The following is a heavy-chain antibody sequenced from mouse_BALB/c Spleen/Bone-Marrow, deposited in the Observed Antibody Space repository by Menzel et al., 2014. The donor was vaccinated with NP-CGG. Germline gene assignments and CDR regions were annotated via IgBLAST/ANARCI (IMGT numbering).Heavy chain of an antibody. J-gene: IGHJ2*01. V-gene: IGHV14-3*02. CDR3: ARFPYDYGGGGY. D-gene: IGHD2-4*01. Sequence: VQLQQSGAELVKPGASVKLSCTASGFNIKDTYMHWVKQRPEQGLEWIGRIDPANGNTKCDPKFQGKATITADTSSNTAYLQLSSLTSEDTAVYYCARFPYDYGGGGYWGQGTTLTVSS. CDR1: GFNIKDTY. CDR2: IDPANGNT.